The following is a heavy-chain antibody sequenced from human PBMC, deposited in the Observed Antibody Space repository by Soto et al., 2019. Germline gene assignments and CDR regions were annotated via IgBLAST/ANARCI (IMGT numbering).Heavy chain of an antibody. CDR1: GFTFSSYG. D-gene: IGHD3-16*01. CDR2: IWHDGGNK. V-gene: IGHV3-33*01. Sequence: QVQLVESGGGVVQPGRSLRLSCAASGFTFSSYGMHWVRQAPGKGLEWVAFIWHDGGNKCYAESVKGRFTISRDNSKNTLYLQMTSLSAEDTAMYYCARDGDVNTGFGKDYWGQGTLVTVSS. CDR3: ARDGDVNTGFGKDY. J-gene: IGHJ4*02.